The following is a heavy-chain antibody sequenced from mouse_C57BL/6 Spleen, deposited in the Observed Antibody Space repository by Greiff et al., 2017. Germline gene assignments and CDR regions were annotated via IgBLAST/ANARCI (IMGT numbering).Heavy chain of an antibody. CDR2: IWTGGGT. J-gene: IGHJ4*01. CDR3: ARENYYGSSYAMDY. Sequence: LVAPSQSLSITCTVSGFSLTSYAISWVRQPPGKGLEWLGVIWTGGGTNYNSALKSRLSISKDNSKSQVFLKMNSLQTDDTARYYCARENYYGSSYAMDYWGQGTSVTVSS. CDR1: GFSLTSYA. V-gene: IGHV2-9-1*01. D-gene: IGHD1-1*01.